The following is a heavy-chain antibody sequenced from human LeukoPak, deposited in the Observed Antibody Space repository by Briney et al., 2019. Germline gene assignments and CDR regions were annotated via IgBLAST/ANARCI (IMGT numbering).Heavy chain of an antibody. CDR1: GGSISSYY. D-gene: IGHD3-22*01. V-gene: IGHV4-4*07. J-gene: IGHJ5*02. CDR2: IYTSGST. CDR3: ARVLNYYDSINWFDP. Sequence: SETLSLTCTVSGGSISSYYWSWIRQPAGKGLEWIGRIYTSGSTNYNPFLKSRVTISVDTSKNQFSLKLSSVTAADTAVYYCARVLNYYDSINWFDPWGQGTLVTVSS.